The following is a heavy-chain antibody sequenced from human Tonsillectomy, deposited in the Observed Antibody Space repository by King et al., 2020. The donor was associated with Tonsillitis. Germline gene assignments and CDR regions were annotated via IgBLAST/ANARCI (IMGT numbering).Heavy chain of an antibody. Sequence: VQLVESGGGLVQPGRSLRLSCAASGFTFDDYAMHWVRQAPWKGREWVSGISWISGSIRYADSVKGRFTISRDNAKNSLYLQMNSLRAEDTALYYCAKDSLNDFNWYFDLWGRGTLVTVSS. CDR3: AKDSLNDFNWYFDL. J-gene: IGHJ2*01. V-gene: IGHV3-9*01. D-gene: IGHD3/OR15-3a*01. CDR1: GFTFDDYA. CDR2: ISWISGSI.